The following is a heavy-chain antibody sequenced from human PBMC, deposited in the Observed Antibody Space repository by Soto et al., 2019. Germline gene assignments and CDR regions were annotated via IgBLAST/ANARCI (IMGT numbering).Heavy chain of an antibody. CDR2: KSKIDGETT. CDR1: GFTFS. D-gene: IGHD6-19*01. CDR3: TPLALKYVSGWYDFSD. J-gene: IGHJ4*02. V-gene: IGHV3-15*07. Sequence: AQLVESGGGLVKPGGSLRLSCAASGFTFSIKSKIDGETTDYAAPVKGRFSISRDDSKNTLYLQMNSLKTEDTAVYYCTPLALKYVSGWYDFSDWGQGTLVTVSS.